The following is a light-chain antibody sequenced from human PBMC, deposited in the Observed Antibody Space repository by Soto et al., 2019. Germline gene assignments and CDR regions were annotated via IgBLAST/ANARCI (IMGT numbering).Light chain of an antibody. V-gene: IGLV2-14*01. Sequence: QSALPQPASVSGSPGQSITISCTGTSSDVGGYNYVSWYQQHPGKAPKLMIYDVSNRPSGVSNRFSGSKSGNTASLTISGLQAEDEADYYCSSYTSSSLYVLGTGTKLTVL. CDR3: SSYTSSSLYV. CDR2: DVS. J-gene: IGLJ1*01. CDR1: SSDVGGYNY.